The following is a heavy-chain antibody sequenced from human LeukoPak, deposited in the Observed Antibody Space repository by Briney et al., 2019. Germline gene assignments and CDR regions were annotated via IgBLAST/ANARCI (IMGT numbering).Heavy chain of an antibody. V-gene: IGHV4-34*01. D-gene: IGHD3-10*01. CDR3: ARGYYYGSRWFDY. J-gene: IGHJ4*02. CDR1: GGSFSGYY. Sequence: PSETLSPTCAVYGGSFSGYYWSWIRQPPGKGLEWIGEINHSGSTNYNPSLKSRVTISVDTSKNQSSLKLSSVTAADTAVYYCARGYYYGSRWFDYWGQGTLVTVSS. CDR2: INHSGST.